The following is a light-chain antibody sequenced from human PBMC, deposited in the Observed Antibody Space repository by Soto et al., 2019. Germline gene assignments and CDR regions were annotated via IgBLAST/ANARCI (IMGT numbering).Light chain of an antibody. Sequence: EIVMTQSPATLSVSPGERATLSCRASQSVRSSLAWYQQKPGQAPRLLIYGASTRATGIPARFSGSGSGTEFTLTISSLQSEDFAVYYCQQYNNWPPLFGQGTRLEI. CDR3: QQYNNWPPL. J-gene: IGKJ5*01. CDR1: QSVRSS. CDR2: GAS. V-gene: IGKV3-15*01.